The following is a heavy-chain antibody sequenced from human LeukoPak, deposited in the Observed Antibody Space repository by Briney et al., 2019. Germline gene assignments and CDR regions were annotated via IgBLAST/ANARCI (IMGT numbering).Heavy chain of an antibody. V-gene: IGHV1-18*01. J-gene: IGHJ4*02. D-gene: IGHD4-23*01. Sequence: ASVKVSCKASGYTFTSYGISWVRQAPGQGLEWMGWISAYNGNTNYAQKLQGRVTMTTDTSTSTAYMELRSLRSDDTAVYYCARGLWSTVVTPVGYWGQGTLVTVSS. CDR3: ARGLWSTVVTPVGY. CDR1: GYTFTSYG. CDR2: ISAYNGNT.